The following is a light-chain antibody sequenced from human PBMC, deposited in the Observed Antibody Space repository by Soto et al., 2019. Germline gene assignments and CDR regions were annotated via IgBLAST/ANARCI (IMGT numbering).Light chain of an antibody. CDR1: QSVGTY. CDR2: DAS. CDR3: QQRSYWPRT. J-gene: IGKJ1*01. Sequence: DIVLTQSLATLSLSPGERATLSCRASQSVGTYLAWYQQKPGQAPRLLIYDASNRATGIPARFSGSGSGTDFTLTISSLESEDFAVYYCQQRSYWPRTFGPGTKV. V-gene: IGKV3-11*01.